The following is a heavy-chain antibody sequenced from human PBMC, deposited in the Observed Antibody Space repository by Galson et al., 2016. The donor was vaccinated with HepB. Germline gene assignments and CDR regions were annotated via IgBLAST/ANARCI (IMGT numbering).Heavy chain of an antibody. CDR3: ASRRKHDLWALDI. Sequence: ETLSLTCTVSGGSVSSGSYYWSWIRQPPGKGLEWIGYIYYSGSTNYNPSLKSRVTISVDTSKNQFSLKLVSVTAADTAVYFCASRRKHDLWALDIWGQGTMVTVSS. J-gene: IGHJ3*02. D-gene: IGHD3-3*01. CDR2: IYYSGST. V-gene: IGHV4-61*01. CDR1: GGSVSSGSYY.